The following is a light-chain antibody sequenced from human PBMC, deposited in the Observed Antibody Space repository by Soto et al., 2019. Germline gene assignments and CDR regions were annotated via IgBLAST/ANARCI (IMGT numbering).Light chain of an antibody. CDR3: SSYTSSHTYV. J-gene: IGLJ1*01. CDR1: SSDVGGYNY. CDR2: DVS. Sequence: QSVLTQPASVSGSPGQSITISCTGTSSDVGGYNYVSWYQHHPGKAPKLMIYDVSNRPSGVSNRFSGSKSGNTASLTISGLRAEDDADYYCSSYTSSHTYVFGTGTKLTVL. V-gene: IGLV2-14*01.